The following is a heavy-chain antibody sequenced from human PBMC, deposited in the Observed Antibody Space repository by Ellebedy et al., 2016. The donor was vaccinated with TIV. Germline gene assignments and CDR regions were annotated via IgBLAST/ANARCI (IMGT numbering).Heavy chain of an antibody. V-gene: IGHV3-7*01. CDR2: IYQDGSEK. D-gene: IGHD4-17*01. CDR3: ARRASYGDYAVQVNSWFDP. CDR1: GFSFRSYW. J-gene: IGHJ5*02. Sequence: PGGSLRLSCVASGFSFRSYWMSWVRQAPGKGLEWVANIYQDGSEKYYVDSVKGRFTVSRDNAQNSLYLQMNSLRVEDTAVYYCARRASYGDYAVQVNSWFDPWGQGTLVTVSS.